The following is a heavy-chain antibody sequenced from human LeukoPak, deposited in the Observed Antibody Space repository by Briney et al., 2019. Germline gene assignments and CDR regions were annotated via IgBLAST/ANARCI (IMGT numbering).Heavy chain of an antibody. J-gene: IGHJ4*02. Sequence: PGGSLRLSCAASGFTFSSYAMNWVRQAPGKGLEWVSCISSLGSTIYYADSVKGRFTISRDNAKNSLYLQMNSLRAEDTAVYYCARGEQEMATMSIDYWGQGTLVTLSS. CDR1: GFTFSSYA. D-gene: IGHD5-24*01. CDR2: ISSLGSTI. CDR3: ARGEQEMATMSIDY. V-gene: IGHV3-48*01.